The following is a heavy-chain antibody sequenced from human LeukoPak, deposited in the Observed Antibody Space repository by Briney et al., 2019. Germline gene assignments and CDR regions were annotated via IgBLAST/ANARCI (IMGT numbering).Heavy chain of an antibody. CDR2: IIPIFGTA. CDR1: GGTFSSYA. D-gene: IGHD3-22*01. J-gene: IGHJ3*02. Sequence: ASVKVSCKASGGTFSSYAISWVRQTPGQGLEWMGGIIPIFGTANYAQKFQGRVTITADESTSTAYMELSSLRSEDTAVYYCATTYYYDRWGRAFDIWGQGTMVTVSS. V-gene: IGHV1-69*13. CDR3: ATTYYYDRWGRAFDI.